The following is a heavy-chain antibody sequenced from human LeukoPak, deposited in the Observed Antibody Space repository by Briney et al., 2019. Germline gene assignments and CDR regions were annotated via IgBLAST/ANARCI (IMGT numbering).Heavy chain of an antibody. CDR2: IYTSGST. V-gene: IGHV4-61*02. Sequence: SETLSLTCTVSGGSISSGSYYWSWIRQPVGKGLEWIGRIYTSGSTNYNPSLKSRVTISVDTSKNQFSLKLSSVTAADTAVYYCARAAAARPRWFDPWGQGTLVTVSS. D-gene: IGHD6-6*01. CDR3: ARAAAARPRWFDP. CDR1: GGSISSGSYY. J-gene: IGHJ5*02.